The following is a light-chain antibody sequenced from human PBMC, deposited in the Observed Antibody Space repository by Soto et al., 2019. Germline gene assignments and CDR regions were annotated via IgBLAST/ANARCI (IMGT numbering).Light chain of an antibody. CDR2: DVN. J-gene: IGLJ2*01. CDR3: TSYGGSNNFVV. CDR1: SSDIGGYNY. Sequence: QSALTQPPSASGSPGQSVTISCTGTSSDIGGYNYVSWYQHHPGEAPKLIIFDVNKRPSGVPDRFSGSKSGSTASLTVSGLQAEDEADYYCTSYGGSNNFVVFGGGTKLTVL. V-gene: IGLV2-8*01.